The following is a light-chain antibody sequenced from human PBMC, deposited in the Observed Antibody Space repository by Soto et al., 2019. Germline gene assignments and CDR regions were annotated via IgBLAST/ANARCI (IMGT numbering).Light chain of an antibody. CDR3: QQYGNPPFT. V-gene: IGKV1-33*01. CDR1: QGINNY. Sequence: DIQMTQSPSSLSASVGDRGTITCQASQGINNYLNWYQHKPGKAPKLLIYDVYNLETGGPSRFSGSGSGTTFTFTISALQPEDVATYYCQQYGNPPFTFGPGTKVHI. CDR2: DVY. J-gene: IGKJ3*01.